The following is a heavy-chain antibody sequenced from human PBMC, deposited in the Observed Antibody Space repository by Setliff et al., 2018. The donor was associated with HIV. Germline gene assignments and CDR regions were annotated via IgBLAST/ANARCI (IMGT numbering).Heavy chain of an antibody. CDR1: GDSISSGSYF. V-gene: IGHV4-61*01. CDR2: IYYSEST. D-gene: IGHD5-12*01. J-gene: IGHJ4*02. Sequence: SETLSLTCSVSGDSISSGSYFWGWIRQTPGKGLEWIGNIYYSESTNYNPSLKSRVTISVDTSKNHFSLKLSSVTAADTAVYYCAKSHRGYSAYEEFDYWGQGILVTVSS. CDR3: AKSHRGYSAYEEFDY.